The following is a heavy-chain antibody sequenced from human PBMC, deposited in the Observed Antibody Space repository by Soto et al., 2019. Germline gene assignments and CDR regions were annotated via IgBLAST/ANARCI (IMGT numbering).Heavy chain of an antibody. D-gene: IGHD2-2*01. J-gene: IGHJ4*02. CDR3: ARAYCSSNSCLEFAY. CDR2: IKPNSGGA. Sequence: ASVKLSCKGSGYTFTGYYMHWVRQAPGQGLEWMGWIKPNSGGANYAQKFQGWVTMTRDTSISTAYMELSRLRSDDTAVYYCARAYCSSNSCLEFAYWGQGILVTVSS. CDR1: GYTFTGYY. V-gene: IGHV1-2*04.